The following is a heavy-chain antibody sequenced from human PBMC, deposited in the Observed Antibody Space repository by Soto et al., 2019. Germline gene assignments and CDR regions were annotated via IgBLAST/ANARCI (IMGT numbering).Heavy chain of an antibody. CDR2: IYTSGST. CDR1: GGSISSYY. J-gene: IGHJ5*02. Sequence: PSETLSLTCTVSGGSISSYYWSWIRQPAGKGLEWIGRIYTSGSTNYNPSLKSRVTMPVDTSKNQFSLKLSSVTAADTAVYYCARESRILFAYKYGLGSGWDNWFGPWGQGPMVTVSS. D-gene: IGHD3-10*01. CDR3: ARESRILFAYKYGLGSGWDNWFGP. V-gene: IGHV4-4*07.